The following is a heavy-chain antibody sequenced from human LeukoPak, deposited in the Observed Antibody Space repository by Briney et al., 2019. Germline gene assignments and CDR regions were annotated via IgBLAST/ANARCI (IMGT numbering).Heavy chain of an antibody. D-gene: IGHD6-19*01. Sequence: PGGSLRLSCAASGFTFSSYWMSWVRQAPGKGLEWVANIKQDGSEKYYVDSVKGRFTISRDNAKSSLYLQMNSLRAEDTAVYYCAREYSSGWYIQYYYYYYYMDVWGKGTTVTISS. J-gene: IGHJ6*03. CDR3: AREYSSGWYIQYYYYYYYMDV. V-gene: IGHV3-7*01. CDR1: GFTFSSYW. CDR2: IKQDGSEK.